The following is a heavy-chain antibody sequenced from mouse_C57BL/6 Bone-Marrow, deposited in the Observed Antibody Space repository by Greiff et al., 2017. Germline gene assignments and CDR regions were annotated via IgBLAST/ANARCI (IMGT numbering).Heavy chain of an antibody. D-gene: IGHD3-2*02. Sequence: QVQLKESGAELVRPGASVKLSCKASGYTFTDYYINWVKQRPGQGLEWIARIYPGSGNTYYNEKFKGKATLTAEKSSSTAYMQLSSLPSEDSAVYFCARSELRLRAGFAYWGQGTLVTVSA. CDR1: GYTFTDYY. CDR2: IYPGSGNT. V-gene: IGHV1-76*01. CDR3: ARSELRLRAGFAY. J-gene: IGHJ3*01.